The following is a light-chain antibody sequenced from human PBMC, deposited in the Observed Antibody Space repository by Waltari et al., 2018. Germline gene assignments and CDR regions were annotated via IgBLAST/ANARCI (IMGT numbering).Light chain of an antibody. CDR2: EVT. CDR1: SSDVGGYNY. J-gene: IGLJ2*01. V-gene: IGLV2-14*01. Sequence: QSALTQPASVSGSPGQSITISCTGTSSDVGGYNYVSWYQQHPGKAPKLILYEVTNRPSAGCKRFACSKSGNTASLTISGLQAEDEADYSCSSYTSSSTFSVVFGGGTKLTVL. CDR3: SSYTSSSTFSVV.